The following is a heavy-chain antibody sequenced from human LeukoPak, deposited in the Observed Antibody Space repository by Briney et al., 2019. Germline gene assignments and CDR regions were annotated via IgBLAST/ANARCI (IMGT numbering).Heavy chain of an antibody. Sequence: SETLSLTCTVSGGSMSSSSNYWNWIRQPAGKGLEWIGRIYSSGTTTYNPSLKGRVTISLDTSKNQFSLELTSVTAADTAVYYCARIFCSGGNCYHFDYWGQGTLVTVSS. CDR3: ARIFCSGGNCYHFDY. V-gene: IGHV4-61*02. J-gene: IGHJ4*02. CDR2: IYSSGTT. CDR1: GGSMSSSSNY. D-gene: IGHD2-15*01.